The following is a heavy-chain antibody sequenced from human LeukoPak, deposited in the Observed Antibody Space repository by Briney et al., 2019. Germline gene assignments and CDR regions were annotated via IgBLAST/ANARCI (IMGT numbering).Heavy chain of an antibody. CDR1: GGTFSSYA. D-gene: IGHD3-9*01. CDR3: ASGGYYDILTGYYALDY. J-gene: IGHJ4*02. CDR2: IIPIFGTA. V-gene: IGHV1-69*05. Sequence: ASVKVSCKASGGTFSSYAISWVRQAPGQGLEWMGGIIPIFGTANYAQKFQGRVTITTDESTSTAYMELSSLRSEDTAVYYCASGGYYDILTGYYALDYWGQGTLVTVSS.